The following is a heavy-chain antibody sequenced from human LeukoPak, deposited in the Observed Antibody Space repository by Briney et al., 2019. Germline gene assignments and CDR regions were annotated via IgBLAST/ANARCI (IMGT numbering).Heavy chain of an antibody. J-gene: IGHJ4*02. V-gene: IGHV3-30*04. Sequence: GRSLRLSCAASGFTFSSYAMHWARQAPGKGLEWVAVISYDGSNKYYADSVKGRFTISRDNSKNTLYLQMNSLRAEDTAVYYCARGPPGGIVGAYFDYWGQGTLVTVSS. CDR2: ISYDGSNK. CDR3: ARGPPGGIVGAYFDY. D-gene: IGHD1-26*01. CDR1: GFTFSSYA.